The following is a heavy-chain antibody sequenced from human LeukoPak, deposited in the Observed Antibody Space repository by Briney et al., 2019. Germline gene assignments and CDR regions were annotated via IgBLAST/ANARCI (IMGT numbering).Heavy chain of an antibody. CDR2: IRHDGSNK. V-gene: IGHV3-30*02. CDR1: GFTFSSYG. D-gene: IGHD3-3*01. Sequence: GGSLRLSCAASGFTFSSYGMHWVRQAPGKGLEWVAFIRHDGSNKYYADSVKGRFTISRDNAKNSLYLQMNSLRAEDTAVYYCARLREIPVFGVVTKSTSYFDYWGQGTLVTVSS. CDR3: ARLREIPVFGVVTKSTSYFDY. J-gene: IGHJ4*02.